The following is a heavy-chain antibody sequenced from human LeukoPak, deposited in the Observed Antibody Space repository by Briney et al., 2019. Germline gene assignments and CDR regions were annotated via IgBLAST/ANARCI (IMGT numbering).Heavy chain of an antibody. V-gene: IGHV4-4*07. CDR3: ARNYVWFGELFFDY. Sequence: TSETLSLTCTVSGGSISSYYWSWIRQPAGKGLEWIGRIYTSGSTNYNPSLKSRVTMSVDTSKNQFSLKLSSVTAADTAVYYCARNYVWFGELFFDYWGQGTLVTVSS. J-gene: IGHJ4*02. D-gene: IGHD3-10*01. CDR2: IYTSGST. CDR1: GGSISSYY.